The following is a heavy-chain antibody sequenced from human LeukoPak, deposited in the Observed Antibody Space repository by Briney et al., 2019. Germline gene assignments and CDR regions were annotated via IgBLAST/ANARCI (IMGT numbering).Heavy chain of an antibody. CDR3: AREASGSPPYYFDY. Sequence: PGGSLRLSCAASGFTFSSYAMHWVRQTPGKGLEWVASIKEDGSERQYVDSVKGRFSISRDNTKGSLFLQLNSLRAEDTAVYYCAREASGSPPYYFDYWGQGTLVTVSS. CDR2: IKEDGSER. J-gene: IGHJ4*02. D-gene: IGHD3-10*01. V-gene: IGHV3-7*03. CDR1: GFTFSSYA.